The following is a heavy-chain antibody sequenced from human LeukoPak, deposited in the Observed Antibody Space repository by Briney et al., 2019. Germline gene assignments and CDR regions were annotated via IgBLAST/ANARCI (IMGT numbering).Heavy chain of an antibody. J-gene: IGHJ4*02. CDR3: ARNSCSGGSCYENRGYFDY. Sequence: SETLSLTCTVSGGSISSGSYYWSWIRQPAGKGLEWIGRIYISGSTNYNPSLKSRVTISVDTSKNQFSLKLSSVTAADTAVYYCARNSCSGGSCYENRGYFDYWGQGTLVTVSS. V-gene: IGHV4-61*02. CDR2: IYISGST. CDR1: GGSISSGSYY. D-gene: IGHD2-15*01.